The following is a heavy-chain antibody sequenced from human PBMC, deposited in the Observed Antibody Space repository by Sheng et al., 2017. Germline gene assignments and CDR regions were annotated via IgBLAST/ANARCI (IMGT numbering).Heavy chain of an antibody. D-gene: IGHD3-10*02. V-gene: IGHV4-34*01. J-gene: IGHJ6*02. CDR1: GGSFSGYY. CDR2: INHSGST. Sequence: QVQLQQWGAGLLKPSETLSLTCAVYGGSFSGYYWSWIRQPPGKGLEWIGEINHSGSTNYNPSLKSRVTISVDTSKNHFSLKLSSVTAADTAVYYCARANYYVAYYYYGMDVWGQGTTVTVSS. CDR3: ARANYYVAYYYYGMDV.